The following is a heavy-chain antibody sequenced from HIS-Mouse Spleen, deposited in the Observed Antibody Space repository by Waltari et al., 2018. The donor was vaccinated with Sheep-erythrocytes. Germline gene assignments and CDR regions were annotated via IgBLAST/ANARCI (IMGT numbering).Heavy chain of an antibody. D-gene: IGHD3-3*01. J-gene: IGHJ5*02. CDR2: IYYSGST. CDR1: GGSISSSSYY. CDR3: ARVPPGYYDFWSGPTGPRWFDP. V-gene: IGHV4-39*07. Sequence: QLQLQESGPGLVKHSETLSLTCTVSGGSISSSSYYGDWIRQPPGKGLEWIGSIYYSGSTYYNPSLKSRVTISVDTSKNQFSLKLSSVTAADTAVYYCARVPPGYYDFWSGPTGPRWFDPWGQGTLVTVSS.